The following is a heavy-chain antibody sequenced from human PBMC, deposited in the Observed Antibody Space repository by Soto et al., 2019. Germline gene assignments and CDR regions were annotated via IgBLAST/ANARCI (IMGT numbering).Heavy chain of an antibody. D-gene: IGHD3-9*01. CDR2: IIPILGIT. J-gene: IGHJ5*02. Sequence: SVKVSCKASGDTLGSYTITWVRQAPGQGLEWMGRIIPILGITNYAQKFQGRVTISADKSTSTAYMELSSLRSEDTAVYYCARGKKGEIFVTPFDPWGQGTLVTVPQ. CDR3: ARGKKGEIFVTPFDP. V-gene: IGHV1-69*02. CDR1: GDTLGSYT.